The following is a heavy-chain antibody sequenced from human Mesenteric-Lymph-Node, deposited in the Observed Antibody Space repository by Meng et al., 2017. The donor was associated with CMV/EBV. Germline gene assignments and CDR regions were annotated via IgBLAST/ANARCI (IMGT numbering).Heavy chain of an antibody. CDR2: ISHSGST. Sequence: SFSGYYWSWVRQPPGKGLEWIGEISHSGSTNYNPSLKSRLTMSVDTSKNQFSLKLSSVTAADTAVYYCVRGGYCGGGTCAGQSAFDYWGQGTLVTVSS. V-gene: IGHV4-34*13. CDR1: SFSGYY. D-gene: IGHD2-15*01. J-gene: IGHJ4*02. CDR3: VRGGYCGGGTCAGQSAFDY.